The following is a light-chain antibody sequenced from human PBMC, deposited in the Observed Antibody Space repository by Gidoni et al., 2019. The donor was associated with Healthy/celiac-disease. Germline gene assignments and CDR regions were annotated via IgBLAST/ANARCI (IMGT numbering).Light chain of an antibody. J-gene: IGKJ2*01. CDR2: GAS. CDR3: QQYGSSPYT. Sequence: IVLTQSPGTLSFSPGESATLSCRASQSVSSSYLAWYQQKPGQAPRLLIYGASSRATGIPDRFSGSGSGTDFTLTISRLEPEDFAVYYCQQYGSSPYTFGQGTKLEIK. V-gene: IGKV3-20*01. CDR1: QSVSSSY.